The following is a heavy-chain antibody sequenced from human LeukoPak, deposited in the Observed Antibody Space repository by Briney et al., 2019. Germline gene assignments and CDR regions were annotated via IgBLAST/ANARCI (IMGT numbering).Heavy chain of an antibody. CDR1: GFTVSSNY. CDR2: IYSGGST. CDR3: ARASRQRGYYYDSSGYYFDY. D-gene: IGHD3-22*01. J-gene: IGHJ4*02. Sequence: GGSLRLSCAASGFTVSSNYMSWVRQAPGKGLEWVSVIYSGGSTYYADSVKGRFTISRDNSRNTLYPQMNSLRAKDTAVYYCARASRQRGYYYDSSGYYFDYWGQGTLVTVSS. V-gene: IGHV3-53*01.